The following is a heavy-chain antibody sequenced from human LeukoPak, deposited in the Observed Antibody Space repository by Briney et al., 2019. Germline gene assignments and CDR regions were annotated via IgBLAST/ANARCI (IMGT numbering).Heavy chain of an antibody. D-gene: IGHD3-3*01. V-gene: IGHV1-69*05. Sequence: SVKVSCKASGGTFSSYAISWVRQAPGQGLEWMGGIIPIFGTANYAQKFQGRVTITTDESTSTAYMELSSLGSEDTAVYYCARDGGGDYYYYMDVWGKGTTVTVSS. CDR2: IIPIFGTA. CDR3: ARDGGGDYYYYMDV. J-gene: IGHJ6*03. CDR1: GGTFSSYA.